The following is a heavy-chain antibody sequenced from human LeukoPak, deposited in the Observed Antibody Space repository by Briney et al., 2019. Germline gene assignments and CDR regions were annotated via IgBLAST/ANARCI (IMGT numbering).Heavy chain of an antibody. V-gene: IGHV4-39*07. CDR1: GGSISSSSYY. D-gene: IGHD2-15*01. CDR3: ARDFGYCSGGSCYFDAFDI. CDR2: IYHSGSI. J-gene: IGHJ3*02. Sequence: SETLSLTCTVSGGSISSSSYYWGWIRQPPGKGLEWIGSIYHSGSIYHKPSLKSRVTISVDTSKNQFSLKLSSVTAADTAVYYCARDFGYCSGGSCYFDAFDIWGQGTMVTVSS.